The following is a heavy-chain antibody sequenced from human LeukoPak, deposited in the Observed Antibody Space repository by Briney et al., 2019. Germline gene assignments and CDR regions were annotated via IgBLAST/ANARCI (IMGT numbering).Heavy chain of an antibody. Sequence: GGSLRLSCTASGFIFSDCDMNWFRQAPGKGLEWVSSISYRTSHIYYADSVKGRFTISRDNAKSSLYLQMDSLRAEDTAVYFCGRAFPPLRTAAAGDYWGQGTLVTVSS. CDR3: GRAFPPLRTAAAGDY. D-gene: IGHD6-13*01. J-gene: IGHJ4*02. CDR1: GFIFSDCD. CDR2: ISYRTSHI. V-gene: IGHV3-21*01.